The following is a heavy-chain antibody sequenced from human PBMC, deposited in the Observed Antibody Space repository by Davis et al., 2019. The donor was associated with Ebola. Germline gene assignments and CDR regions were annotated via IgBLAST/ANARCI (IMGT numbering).Heavy chain of an antibody. CDR2: ISSGSGTI. CDR1: GFTFSSHT. D-gene: IGHD1-26*01. Sequence: GESLKISCAASGFTFSSHTMAWVRQAPGKGLEYVSYISSGSGTIYYADSVRGRFTISRDNSKNTLYLQMNSLKTEDTAVYYCARSFSDADYWGQGTLVTVSS. CDR3: ARSFSDADY. V-gene: IGHV3-48*01. J-gene: IGHJ4*02.